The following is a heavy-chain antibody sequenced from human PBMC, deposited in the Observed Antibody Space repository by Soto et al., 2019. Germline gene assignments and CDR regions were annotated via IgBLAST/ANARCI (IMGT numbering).Heavy chain of an antibody. J-gene: IGHJ4*02. CDR1: GSTFNTFA. D-gene: IGHD1-26*01. CDR2: IVVISNTA. Sequence: QVVLLQPGAEVKEPGSSLRVSCQVSGSTFNTFAFTWVRQPPGHGPEWMGGIVVISNTAEYSQRFQDRVTITADTSTNTLYMELGSLTVEDTAVYYCARAIKRWEVNYYFDFWGQGTLVTVSS. CDR3: ARAIKRWEVNYYFDF. V-gene: IGHV1-69*06.